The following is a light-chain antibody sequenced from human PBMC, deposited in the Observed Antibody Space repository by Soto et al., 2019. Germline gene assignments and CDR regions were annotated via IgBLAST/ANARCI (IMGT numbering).Light chain of an antibody. Sequence: QSALTQPASVSGSPGQSITISCTGTSSDVGSYTLVSWYQQHPGKAPKLMIYEGTKRPSGVSNRFSGSKSGNTASLTISGLQAEDEADYYCGSYADIGTVVFGGGTKLTVL. V-gene: IGLV2-23*01. J-gene: IGLJ2*01. CDR2: EGT. CDR3: GSYADIGTVV. CDR1: SSDVGSYTL.